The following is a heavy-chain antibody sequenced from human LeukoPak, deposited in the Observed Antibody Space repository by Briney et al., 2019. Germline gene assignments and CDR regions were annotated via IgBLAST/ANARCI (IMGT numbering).Heavy chain of an antibody. CDR3: ARDDRSPNYYYYYYGIDV. CDR1: GGTFSSYA. D-gene: IGHD5-24*01. Sequence: ASVKVSCKASGGTFSSYAISWVRQAPGQGLEWMGRIIPIFGIANYAQKFQGRVTITADKSTSTAYMELSSLRSEDTAVYYCARDDRSPNYYYYYYGIDVWGQGTTVTVSS. CDR2: IIPIFGIA. J-gene: IGHJ6*02. V-gene: IGHV1-69*04.